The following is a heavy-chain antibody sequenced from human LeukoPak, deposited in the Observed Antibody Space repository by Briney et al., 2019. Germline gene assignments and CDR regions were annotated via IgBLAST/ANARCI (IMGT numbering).Heavy chain of an antibody. CDR3: ATGYCSGGSCYSDLYYYYGMDV. D-gene: IGHD2-15*01. Sequence: PGGSLRLSCAVSGFTFSDYYMSWIRQAPGKGLEWVSYISSGGSTISHADSVKGRFTISRDNAENSLYLQMNSLRAEDTAVYYCATGYCSGGSCYSDLYYYYGMDVWGQGTTVTVSS. CDR1: GFTFSDYY. V-gene: IGHV3-11*01. J-gene: IGHJ6*02. CDR2: ISSGGSTI.